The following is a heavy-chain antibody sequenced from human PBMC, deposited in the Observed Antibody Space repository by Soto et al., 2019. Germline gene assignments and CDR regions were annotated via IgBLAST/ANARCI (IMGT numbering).Heavy chain of an antibody. CDR3: TRDVAGAARFVRFDC. D-gene: IGHD3-10*01. Sequence: GGSLRLSCAASGLAVSNNHISWVRQAPGKGLEWVSVVYSGGSGTRYADSVKGRFTVSRDSSQNTVYLHMSSLRVEDTALYYCTRDVAGAARFVRFDCWGQGTLVTVSS. CDR2: VYSGGSGT. CDR1: GLAVSNNH. J-gene: IGHJ5*01. V-gene: IGHV3-53*01.